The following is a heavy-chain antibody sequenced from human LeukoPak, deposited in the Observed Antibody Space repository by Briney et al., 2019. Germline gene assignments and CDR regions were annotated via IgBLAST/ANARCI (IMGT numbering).Heavy chain of an antibody. D-gene: IGHD5-18*01. CDR3: ARRYSYGYEAYYYYMDV. Sequence: GGSLRLSCAASGFTFSDYYMSWIRQAPGKGLEWVSYISSSGSTIYYADSVKGRFTISRDNAKNSLYLQMNGLRAEDTAVYYCARRYSYGYEAYYYYMDVWGKGTTVTISS. CDR2: ISSSGSTI. J-gene: IGHJ6*03. V-gene: IGHV3-11*01. CDR1: GFTFSDYY.